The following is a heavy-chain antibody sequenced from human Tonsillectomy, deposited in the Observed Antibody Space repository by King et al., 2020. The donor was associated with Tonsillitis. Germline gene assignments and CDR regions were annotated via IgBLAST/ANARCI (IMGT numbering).Heavy chain of an antibody. Sequence: VQLVESGGGLVQPGGSRRLSCAVSGFTITDNYMSWVRQAPGKGLEWVAVIYCGGATFYADSGKGRFIISRNNGKNTLYLQMKSLRADDTAVYYCARDLNFGDYNHCYGMDVWGQGTTVTVSS. CDR3: ARDLNFGDYNHCYGMDV. CDR2: IYCGGAT. V-gene: IGHV3-53*04. CDR1: GFTITDNY. D-gene: IGHD4-17*01. J-gene: IGHJ6*02.